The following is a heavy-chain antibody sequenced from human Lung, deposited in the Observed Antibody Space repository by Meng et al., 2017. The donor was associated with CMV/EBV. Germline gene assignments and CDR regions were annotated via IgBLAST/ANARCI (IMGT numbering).Heavy chain of an antibody. Sequence: EVQLLESGGGLVQPGGSLRLSCEASGFIFSTYEMTWVRQAPGKGLEWVSGITNRGGTTYYADSVKGRFIISRDNSKNTLYLQMNSLRAEDTAVYYCAKEGWLTEYWGQGTLVTVSS. CDR1: GFIFSTYE. J-gene: IGHJ4*02. D-gene: IGHD6-19*01. V-gene: IGHV3-23*01. CDR2: ITNRGGTT. CDR3: AKEGWLTEY.